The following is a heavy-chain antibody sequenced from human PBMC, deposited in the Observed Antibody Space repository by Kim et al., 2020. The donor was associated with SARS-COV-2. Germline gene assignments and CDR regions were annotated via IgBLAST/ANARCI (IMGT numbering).Heavy chain of an antibody. CDR3: AKVDAVDGAMAGMYV. CDR2: IYPDDSES. CDR1: GYSFTTYW. D-gene: IGHD5-18*01. J-gene: IGHJ6*02. Sequence: GESLKISCKGSGYSFTTYWIGWVRQMPGKGLEWMGIIYPDDSESRYSPSFQGQVTISADKSINTAYLQWSSLKASDTAMYYCAKVDAVDGAMAGMYVWGQGTTVTASS. V-gene: IGHV5-51*01.